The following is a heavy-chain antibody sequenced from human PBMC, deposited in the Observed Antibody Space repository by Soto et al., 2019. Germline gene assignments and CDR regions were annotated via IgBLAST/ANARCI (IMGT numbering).Heavy chain of an antibody. V-gene: IGHV1-18*01. CDR1: VYIFTNFG. J-gene: IGHJ1*01. CDR3: ARGGSSWSAEYYQH. D-gene: IGHD6-13*01. CDR2: ISGYTGNT. Sequence: QVQLVQSGAEVKKPGASVKVSCKASVYIFTNFGISWVRQAPGQGPELMGWISGYTGNTKYAQTVQGRVTMTTDTSPSTAYMELRSLRSDDTAVEYCARGGSSWSAEYYQHWGQGTLVIVSS.